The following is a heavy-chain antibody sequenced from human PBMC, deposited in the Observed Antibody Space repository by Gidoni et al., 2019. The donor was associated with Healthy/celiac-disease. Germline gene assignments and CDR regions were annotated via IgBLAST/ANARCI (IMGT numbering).Heavy chain of an antibody. CDR2: ISYDGSNK. CDR1: GFTFSSYG. CDR3: ANLGVVVPNDY. Sequence: QVQLVESGGGVVQPGRSLRLSCAASGFTFSSYGMHWVRQAPGKGLEWVAVISYDGSNKYYADSVKGRFTISRDNSKNTLYLQMNSLRAEDTAVYYCANLGVVVPNDYWGQGTLVTVSS. J-gene: IGHJ4*02. D-gene: IGHD2-2*01. V-gene: IGHV3-30*18.